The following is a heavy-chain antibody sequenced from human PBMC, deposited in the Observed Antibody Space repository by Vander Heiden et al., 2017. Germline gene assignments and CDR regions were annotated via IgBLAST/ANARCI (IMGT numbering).Heavy chain of an antibody. V-gene: IGHV3-74*01. Sequence: VQLLDSWGDLVQPGGSLSLSCSPSGFTFIPSWLHCVPLAPGKGLVWVSRINSDGSSPSYADSVKGRFTISRDNAKNTLYLQMNSLRAEDTAVYYCANAGMPLYWGQGTLVTVSS. CDR1: GFTFIPSW. J-gene: IGHJ4*02. CDR3: ANAGMPLY. CDR2: INSDGSSP. D-gene: IGHD2-2*01.